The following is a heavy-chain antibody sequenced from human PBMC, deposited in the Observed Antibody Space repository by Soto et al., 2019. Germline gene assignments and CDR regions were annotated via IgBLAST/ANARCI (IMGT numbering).Heavy chain of an antibody. D-gene: IGHD3-10*01. Sequence: GSLRLSCAASGFTFSSYDMTWVRQAPGKGLEWVSAISGSGYSTNYGDSVKGRFIISRDNSKNTLFMQMNSLRVEDTAVYYCAIRGLSKSEVRGYFDYWGRGTLVTVSS. CDR3: AIRGLSKSEVRGYFDY. CDR1: GFTFSSYD. CDR2: ISGSGYST. V-gene: IGHV3-23*01. J-gene: IGHJ4*02.